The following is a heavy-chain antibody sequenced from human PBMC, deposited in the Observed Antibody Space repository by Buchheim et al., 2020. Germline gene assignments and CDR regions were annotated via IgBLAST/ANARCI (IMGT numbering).Heavy chain of an antibody. CDR2: ISDSSRTK. Sequence: EVQLVDSGGGLVQPGGSLRLSCTASGFTFNNYEMNWVRQAPGKGLEWVSYISDSSRTKYYADSVKGRFTVSRDNGTNSLYFQMNSLRAEDTAVYYCARGRDDNSGYFDYWGQGTL. CDR3: ARGRDDNSGYFDY. CDR1: GFTFNNYE. J-gene: IGHJ4*02. V-gene: IGHV3-48*03. D-gene: IGHD3-22*01.